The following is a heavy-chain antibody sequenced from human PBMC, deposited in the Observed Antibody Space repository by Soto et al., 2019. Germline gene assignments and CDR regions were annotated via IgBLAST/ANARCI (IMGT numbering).Heavy chain of an antibody. D-gene: IGHD3-16*01. CDR1: GGSIDSGDYF. Sequence: PSETLSLTCSVSGGSIDSGDYFWSWIRQPPGKGLEWIGSIFYTGSTYYSPSLKSRASMSMDTSKNLFPLRLRSLTAADTAVYFCARVNATLYRHYYFDYWGQGTPVTVSS. J-gene: IGHJ4*02. V-gene: IGHV4-30-4*01. CDR3: ARVNATLYRHYYFDY. CDR2: IFYTGST.